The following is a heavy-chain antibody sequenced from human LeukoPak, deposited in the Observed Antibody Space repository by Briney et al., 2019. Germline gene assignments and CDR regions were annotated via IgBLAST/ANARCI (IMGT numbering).Heavy chain of an antibody. CDR3: ARVNSSSSHYYFDY. CDR1: GFIFSDYG. D-gene: IGHD6-6*01. CDR2: IYSGGST. J-gene: IGHJ4*02. Sequence: GGSLRLSCAASGFIFSDYGIHWVRQAPGKGLEWVSVIYSGGSTYYADSVKGRFTISRDNSKNTLYLQMNSLRAEDTAVYYCARVNSSSSHYYFDYWGQGTLVTVSS. V-gene: IGHV3-53*01.